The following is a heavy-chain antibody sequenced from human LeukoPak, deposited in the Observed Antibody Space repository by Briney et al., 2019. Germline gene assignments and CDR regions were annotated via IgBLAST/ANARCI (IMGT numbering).Heavy chain of an antibody. V-gene: IGHV3-7*03. CDR3: ARGGQYDFWSGYYPFDYYYYGMDV. CDR1: GFTFSSYW. J-gene: IGHJ6*02. CDR2: IRQDGSEK. D-gene: IGHD3-3*01. Sequence: GGSLRLSCAASGFTFSSYWMSWVRQAPGKGLEWVANIRQDGSEKYYVDSVKGRFTISRDNAKNSLYLQMNSLRAEDTAVYYCARGGQYDFWSGYYPFDYYYYGMDVWGQGTTVTVSS.